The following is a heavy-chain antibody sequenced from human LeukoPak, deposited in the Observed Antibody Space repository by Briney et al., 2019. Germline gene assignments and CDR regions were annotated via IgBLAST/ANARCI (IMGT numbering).Heavy chain of an antibody. J-gene: IGHJ3*02. CDR3: ARFVLEWPHAFDI. V-gene: IGHV3-33*01. CDR2: IWYDGSNT. Sequence: PGGSLRLSCAASGFTFRSYGMHWVRQAPGKGLEWVAFIWYDGSNTYYADSVKGRFTVSRDNSKNTLYLQMNSLRAEDTAVYYCARFVLEWPHAFDIWGQGTMVTVSS. CDR1: GFTFRSYG. D-gene: IGHD3-3*01.